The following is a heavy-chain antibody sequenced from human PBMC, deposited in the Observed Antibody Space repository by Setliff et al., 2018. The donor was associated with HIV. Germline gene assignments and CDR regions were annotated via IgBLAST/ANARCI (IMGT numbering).Heavy chain of an antibody. Sequence: SETLSLTCTVSGGSISSSSYYWGWIRQPPGKGLEWIGNIFYSGHTFYNPTLKSRVTISVDTSKNQFSLKLSSVTAADTAVYYCARGIAAAGRWGQGTLVTVSS. CDR1: GGSISSSSYY. CDR2: IFYSGHT. CDR3: ARGIAAAGR. J-gene: IGHJ4*02. V-gene: IGHV4-39*07. D-gene: IGHD6-13*01.